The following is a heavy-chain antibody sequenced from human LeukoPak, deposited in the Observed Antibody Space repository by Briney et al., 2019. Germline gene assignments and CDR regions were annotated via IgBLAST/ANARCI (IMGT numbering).Heavy chain of an antibody. CDR2: IYYSGST. Sequence: PETLSLTCIVSGASISGYYWSWIRQPPGKGLEWIGYIYYSGSTSYTPSLKSRVTISVDTSKNQFSLRLSSVTAADTAVYYCARGRAAAGSPFDYWGQGTLVTVSS. V-gene: IGHV4-59*01. CDR3: ARGRAAAGSPFDY. J-gene: IGHJ4*02. CDR1: GASISGYY. D-gene: IGHD6-13*01.